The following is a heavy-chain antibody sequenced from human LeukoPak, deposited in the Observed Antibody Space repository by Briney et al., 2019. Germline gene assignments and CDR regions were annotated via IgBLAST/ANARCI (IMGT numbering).Heavy chain of an antibody. CDR2: INPSGGST. D-gene: IGHD3-22*01. V-gene: IGHV1-46*01. CDR3: ARDLGYYDSSGYYDGRYFDY. J-gene: IGHJ4*02. Sequence: GGSVKVSCQASGYTFTSYYMHWVRQAPGQGLEWMGIINPSGGSTSYAQKFQGRVTMTRDTSTSTVYMELSSLRSEDTAVYYCARDLGYYDSSGYYDGRYFDYWGQGTLVTVSS. CDR1: GYTFTSYY.